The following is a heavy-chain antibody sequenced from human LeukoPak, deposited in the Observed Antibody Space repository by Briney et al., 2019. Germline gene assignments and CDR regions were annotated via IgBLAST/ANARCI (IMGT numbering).Heavy chain of an antibody. D-gene: IGHD3-16*02. CDR2: IYYSGST. CDR1: GGSISSSSYY. J-gene: IGHJ5*02. CDR3: ASRLRLGELST. V-gene: IGHV4-39*07. Sequence: SSETLSLTCTVSGGSISSSSYYWGWIRQPPGKGLEWIGSIYYSGSTYYNPSLKSRVTISVDTSKNQFSLKLSSVTAADTAVYYCASRLRLGELSTWGQGTLVTVSS.